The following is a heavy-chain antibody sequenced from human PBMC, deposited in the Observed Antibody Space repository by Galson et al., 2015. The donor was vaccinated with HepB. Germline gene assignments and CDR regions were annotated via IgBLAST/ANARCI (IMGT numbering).Heavy chain of an antibody. J-gene: IGHJ4*02. Sequence: SLRLSCAASGFTFSSYAMHWVRQAAGKGLDFVSAISSHGDSTYYADSVKGRFTISRDNSKNTLYLQMSSLRAEDTALYYCVKCQQGYSGYDYLDYWGQGTLVTVS. CDR2: ISSHGDST. D-gene: IGHD5-12*01. CDR3: VKCQQGYSGYDYLDY. V-gene: IGHV3-64D*06. CDR1: GFTFSSYA.